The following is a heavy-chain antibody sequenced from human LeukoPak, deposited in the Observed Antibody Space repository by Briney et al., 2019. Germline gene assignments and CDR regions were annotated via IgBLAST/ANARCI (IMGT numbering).Heavy chain of an antibody. J-gene: IGHJ4*02. CDR3: AKATTSRASRDDY. D-gene: IGHD4-17*01. CDR2: ISGNGDIT. V-gene: IGHV3-23*01. CDR1: GFTFSSYA. Sequence: PGGSLRLSCAASGFTFSSYAMTWVRQAPGKGLEWVSDISGNGDITYYADSVKGRFTISRDNAKNSLYLQMNSLRAEDTAVYYCAKATTSRASRDDYWGQGTLVTVSS.